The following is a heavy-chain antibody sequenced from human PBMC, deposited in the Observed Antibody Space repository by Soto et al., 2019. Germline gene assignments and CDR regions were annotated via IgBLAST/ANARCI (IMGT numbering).Heavy chain of an antibody. Sequence: GGSLRLSCAASGFTFRNYVMHWVRQAPGKGLEWVAVISSDGSNKYYADSVKGRFTISRDNSKNTLYLQMNSLRIEDTAAYYCAKDMRGSGSYYIYGMDVWGQGTTVTVSS. CDR1: GFTFRNYV. V-gene: IGHV3-30*18. CDR3: AKDMRGSGSYYIYGMDV. D-gene: IGHD3-10*01. J-gene: IGHJ6*02. CDR2: ISSDGSNK.